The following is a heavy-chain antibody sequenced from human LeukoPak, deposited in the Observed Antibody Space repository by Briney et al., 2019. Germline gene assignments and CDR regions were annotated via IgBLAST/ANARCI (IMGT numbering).Heavy chain of an antibody. CDR2: IVVGSGNT. CDR3: AADPALGYCSGGSCYPRPDDAFDI. CDR1: GFTFTSSA. V-gene: IGHV1-58*02. D-gene: IGHD2-15*01. Sequence: ASVKVSCKASGFTFTSSAMQWVRQARGQRLEWIGWIVVGSGNTNYAQKFQERVTITRDMSTSTAYMELRSLRSEDTAVYYCAADPALGYCSGGSCYPRPDDAFDIWGQGTMVTVSS. J-gene: IGHJ3*02.